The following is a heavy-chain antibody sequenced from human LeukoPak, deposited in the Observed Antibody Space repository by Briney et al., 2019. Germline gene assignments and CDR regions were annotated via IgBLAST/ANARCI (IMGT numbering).Heavy chain of an antibody. D-gene: IGHD6-19*01. CDR2: IYYSGST. CDR1: GGSISSSRYY. CDR3: ARRPLNIWAVAGFDP. J-gene: IGHJ5*02. V-gene: IGHV4-39*01. Sequence: SETLSLTCTVSGGSISSSRYYWGWIRQPPGKGLEWIGSIYYSGSTYYNPSLKSRVTISVDTSKNQFSLKLSSVTAADTAVYYCARRPLNIWAVAGFDPWGQGTLVTVSS.